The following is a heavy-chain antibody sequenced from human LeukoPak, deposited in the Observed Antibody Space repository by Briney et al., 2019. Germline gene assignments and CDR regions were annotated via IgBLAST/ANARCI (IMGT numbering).Heavy chain of an antibody. J-gene: IGHJ3*02. CDR1: GFTFSSYW. Sequence: PGGSLRLSCAASGFTFSSYWMSWVRQAPGKGLEWVANIKQDGSEKYYVDSVKGRFTISRDNAENSLYLQMNSLRAEDTAVYYCARGTSNYGGTSIDAFDIWGQGTMVTVSS. CDR3: ARGTSNYGGTSIDAFDI. CDR2: IKQDGSEK. V-gene: IGHV3-7*01. D-gene: IGHD4-23*01.